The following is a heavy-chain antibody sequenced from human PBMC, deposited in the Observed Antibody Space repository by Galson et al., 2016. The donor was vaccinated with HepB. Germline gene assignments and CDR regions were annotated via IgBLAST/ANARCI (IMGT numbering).Heavy chain of an antibody. CDR3: AKDLWGYDSTLTGMDV. D-gene: IGHD3-10*01. CDR1: GFTFSKYS. J-gene: IGHJ6*02. CDR2: ISYHGKEK. Sequence: SLRLSCAASGFTFSKYSMHWVRQAPGKGLEWLAHISYHGKEKSHADSVEDRLTISRDNSKNTLYLEMNSLRGEDTAVYYCAKDLWGYDSTLTGMDVWGQGTAVTVSS. V-gene: IGHV3-30*01.